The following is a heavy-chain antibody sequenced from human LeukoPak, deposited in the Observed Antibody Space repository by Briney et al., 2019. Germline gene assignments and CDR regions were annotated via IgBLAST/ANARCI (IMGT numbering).Heavy chain of an antibody. Sequence: ASLRDSCKASGYTFTGSYMQWVRQAPGQGLEWMGCINLNSGGTNYAQKFQGRVTMTRDTSISTAYMELSRLRSDDTAVYYCASAYYDFWSGSFSGPSSAYYYGMDVWGQGTTVTVSS. CDR1: GYTFTGSY. V-gene: IGHV1-2*02. CDR3: ASAYYDFWSGSFSGPSSAYYYGMDV. J-gene: IGHJ6*02. D-gene: IGHD3-3*01. CDR2: INLNSGGT.